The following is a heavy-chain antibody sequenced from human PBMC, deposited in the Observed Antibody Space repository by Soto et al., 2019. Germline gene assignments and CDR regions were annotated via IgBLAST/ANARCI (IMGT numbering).Heavy chain of an antibody. CDR3: AASCVGCGGFNYYGMDV. Sequence: QVQLQESGPGLVKPSQTLSLTCTVSGGSISSGGYYWTWIRQHPGKGLEWIGYIYYSGSTCYNPFLKSRVNISVDTSKNQFSLKLSSVTAADTAVYYCAASCVGCGGFNYYGMDVWGQGTTVTVSS. CDR1: GGSISSGGYY. V-gene: IGHV4-31*03. CDR2: IYYSGST. D-gene: IGHD2-21*01. J-gene: IGHJ6*02.